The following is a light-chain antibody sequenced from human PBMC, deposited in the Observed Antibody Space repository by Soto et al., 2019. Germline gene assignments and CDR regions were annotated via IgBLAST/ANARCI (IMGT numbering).Light chain of an antibody. V-gene: IGKV3-20*01. Sequence: EIVLTQSPGTLSLSPGERATLSCRASQSVSSNNLAWYHQKPGQTPRLLIYGASSRATGIPDRFSGSGSGTDFTITISRLEPEDFAEYYCQHYDTSITFGEGTRLEIE. CDR1: QSVSSNN. CDR2: GAS. CDR3: QHYDTSIT. J-gene: IGKJ5*01.